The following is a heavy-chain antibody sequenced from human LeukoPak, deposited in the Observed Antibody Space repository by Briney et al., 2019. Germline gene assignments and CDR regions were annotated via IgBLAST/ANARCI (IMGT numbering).Heavy chain of an antibody. CDR1: GFTVSSNY. J-gene: IGHJ6*02. V-gene: IGHV3-53*04. CDR2: IYSGGST. Sequence: QSGGSLRLSCAASGFTVSSNYMSWVRQAPGKGLEWVSVIYSGGSTYYADSVKGRFTISRHNSKNTLYLQMNSLRAEDTAVYYCARNQEYSSSWSQSYYYGMDVWGQGTTVTVSS. D-gene: IGHD6-13*01. CDR3: ARNQEYSSSWSQSYYYGMDV.